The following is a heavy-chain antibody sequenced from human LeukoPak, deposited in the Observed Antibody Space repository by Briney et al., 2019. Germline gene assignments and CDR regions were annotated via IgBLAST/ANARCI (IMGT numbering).Heavy chain of an antibody. D-gene: IGHD4-11*01. J-gene: IGHJ4*02. CDR1: GFTFSSYS. Sequence: PGGSLRLSCAASGFTFSSYSMNWVRQAPGKGLEWISYISLSGNSRHYADAVKGRFTISRDNAKNSLYLEIHTLRAEDTATYYCARAYASTGVDSWGQGALVIVTS. CDR2: ISLSGNSR. V-gene: IGHV3-48*04. CDR3: ARAYASTGVDS.